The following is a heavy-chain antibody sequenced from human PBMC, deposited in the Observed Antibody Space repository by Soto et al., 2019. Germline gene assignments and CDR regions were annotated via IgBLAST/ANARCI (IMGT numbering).Heavy chain of an antibody. Sequence: XXTLSLTFTVSGGSISSSSYXWGCIRQPPGKGLEWIGYIYYSGSTYYNPSLKSRVTISIDTSKNQFSLKLSSVTAADTAVYYCGAMVRGVMRYDYWGRGTLVTVSS. D-gene: IGHD3-10*01. CDR2: IYYSGST. CDR3: GAMVRGVMRYDY. CDR1: GGSISSSSYX. J-gene: IGHJ4*02. V-gene: IGHV4-61*05.